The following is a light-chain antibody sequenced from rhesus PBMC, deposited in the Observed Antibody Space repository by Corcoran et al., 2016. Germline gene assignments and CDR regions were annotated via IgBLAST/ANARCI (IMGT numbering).Light chain of an antibody. J-gene: IGKJ1*01. V-gene: IGKV1-22*01. CDR3: QQYDNRPRT. CDR1: QGISSW. CDR2: EAS. Sequence: DIQMTQSPSSLSASVGDPVTITCRASQGISSWLAWYQRKPGKAPKLLIYEASSLQSGVPSRFSGSGSGTDFTLTNSSLQSEDFATYYCQQYDNRPRTFGLGTKVEIK.